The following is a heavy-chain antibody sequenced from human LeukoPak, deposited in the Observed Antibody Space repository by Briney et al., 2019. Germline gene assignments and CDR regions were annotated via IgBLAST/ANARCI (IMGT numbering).Heavy chain of an antibody. Sequence: ASVNVSCKASGYTFTSYGISWVRQAPGQGLEWMGWISAYNGNTNYAQKLQGRVTMTTDTSTSTAYMELRRLRSDDTAVYYCARDEGYSSSWRTNWFDPWGQGTLVTVSS. CDR1: GYTFTSYG. CDR2: ISAYNGNT. V-gene: IGHV1-18*01. J-gene: IGHJ5*02. D-gene: IGHD6-13*01. CDR3: ARDEGYSSSWRTNWFDP.